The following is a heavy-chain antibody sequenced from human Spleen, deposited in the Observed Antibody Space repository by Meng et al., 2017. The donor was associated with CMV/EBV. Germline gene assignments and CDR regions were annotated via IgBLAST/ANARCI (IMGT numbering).Heavy chain of an antibody. CDR1: GFTFSSYS. Sequence: GESLKISCAASGFTFSSYSMNWVRQAPGKGLEWVSSISSSSSYIYYADSVKGRFTISRDNAKNSLYLQMNSLRAEDTAVYYCAREEIPATALSYYYGMDVWGQGTTVTVSS. D-gene: IGHD2-2*01. J-gene: IGHJ6*02. CDR2: ISSSSSYI. CDR3: AREEIPATALSYYYGMDV. V-gene: IGHV3-21*01.